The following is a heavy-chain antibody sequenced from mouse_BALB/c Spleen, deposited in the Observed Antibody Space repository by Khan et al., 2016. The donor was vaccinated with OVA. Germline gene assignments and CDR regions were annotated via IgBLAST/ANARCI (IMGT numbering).Heavy chain of an antibody. V-gene: IGHV1S81*02. CDR3: TRGGYGSPVAY. CDR1: GYTFTSYY. J-gene: IGHJ3*01. Sequence: VQLQQSGAELVKPAASVKLSCKASGYTFTSYYMYWVKQRPGQGLEWIGEINPSNGGTNVNEKFKNKATLTVDKSSSTAYLELSSLTSEDSAVYNCTRGGYGSPVAYWGQGNQATVFA. D-gene: IGHD1-1*01. CDR2: INPSNGGT.